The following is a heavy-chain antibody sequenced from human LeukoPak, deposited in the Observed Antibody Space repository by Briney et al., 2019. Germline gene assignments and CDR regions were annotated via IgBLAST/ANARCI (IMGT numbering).Heavy chain of an antibody. Sequence: SETLSLTCAVYGGSFSGYYWSWIRQPPGKGLEWIGEINHSGSTNYNPSLKSRVTMSVDTSKNQFSLKLSSVSAADTAVYYCARGPGTSWFDYWGQGTLVTVSS. D-gene: IGHD1-1*01. CDR3: ARGPGTSWFDY. V-gene: IGHV4-34*01. CDR1: GGSFSGYY. J-gene: IGHJ4*02. CDR2: INHSGST.